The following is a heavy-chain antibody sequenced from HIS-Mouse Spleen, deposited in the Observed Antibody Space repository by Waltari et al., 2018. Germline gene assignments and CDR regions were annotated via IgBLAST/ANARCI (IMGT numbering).Heavy chain of an antibody. CDR1: GGSISSSSYY. Sequence: QLQLQESGPGLVKPSETLSLTCTVSGGSISSSSYYWGWIRQPPGKGLEGIGSIYYSGGTYSNPSLKSRVTISVDTSKNQFSLKLSSVTAADTAVYYCAREIPYSSSWYDWYFDLWGRGTLVTVSS. D-gene: IGHD6-13*01. V-gene: IGHV4-39*07. J-gene: IGHJ2*01. CDR2: IYYSGGT. CDR3: AREIPYSSSWYDWYFDL.